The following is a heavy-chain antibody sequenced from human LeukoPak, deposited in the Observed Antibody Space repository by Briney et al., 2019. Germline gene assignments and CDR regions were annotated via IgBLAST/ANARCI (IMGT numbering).Heavy chain of an antibody. CDR1: GYTFTSYD. CDR2: MNPNSGNT. Sequence: ASVKVSCKASGYTFTSYDINWVRQATGQGLEWMGWMNPNSGNTGYAQKFQGRVTMTRNTSRSTAYMELSSLSSEDTAVYYCARGESYSSGQDYWGQGTLVTVSS. D-gene: IGHD6-19*01. V-gene: IGHV1-8*01. CDR3: ARGESYSSGQDY. J-gene: IGHJ4*02.